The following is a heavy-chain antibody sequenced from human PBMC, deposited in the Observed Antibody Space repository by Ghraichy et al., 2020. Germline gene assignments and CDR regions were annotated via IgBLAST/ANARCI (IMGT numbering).Heavy chain of an antibody. CDR1: GFSVSGTY. CDR2: IYDDGRT. J-gene: IGHJ3*02. Sequence: GGSLRLSCAASGFSVSGTYMTWVRQSPRTGLEWLSVIYDDGRTKYADSVKGRFTISRDSSKNTVYLQMNSLRVVDTAFYYCARTVVGITATTGEGVEGFDIWGQGTMVTVSS. D-gene: IGHD1-20*01. CDR3: ARTVVGITATTGEGVEGFDI. V-gene: IGHV3-66*01.